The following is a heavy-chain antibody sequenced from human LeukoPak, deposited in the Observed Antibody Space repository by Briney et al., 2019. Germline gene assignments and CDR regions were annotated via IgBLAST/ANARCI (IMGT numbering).Heavy chain of an antibody. J-gene: IGHJ6*03. CDR1: GFTFSSYW. CDR2: IKQGGSEK. D-gene: IGHD1-1*01. Sequence: PGGSVRLSCVASGFTFSSYWMSWVRQARGEGLEGVANIKQGGSEKYYVDSMKGRLTTSTDNAKNSLYLQMNSLRAEDTAVYYCARGRHWNYNYYYYMDVWGKGTSVTVSS. CDR3: ARGRHWNYNYYYYMDV. V-gene: IGHV3-7*01.